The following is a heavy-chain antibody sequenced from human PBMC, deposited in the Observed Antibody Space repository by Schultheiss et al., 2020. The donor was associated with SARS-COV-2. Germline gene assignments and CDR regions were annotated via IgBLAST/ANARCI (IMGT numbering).Heavy chain of an antibody. CDR1: GFTFSSYG. D-gene: IGHD3-3*01. V-gene: IGHV3-15*01. Sequence: GESLKISCAASGFTFSSYGMHWVRQAPGKGLEWVGRIKSKTDGGTTDYAAPVKGRFTISRDDSKNTLYLQMNSLKTEDTAVYYCTTDPNTIFGVVIDYWGQGTLVTVSS. J-gene: IGHJ4*02. CDR3: TTDPNTIFGVVIDY. CDR2: IKSKTDGGTT.